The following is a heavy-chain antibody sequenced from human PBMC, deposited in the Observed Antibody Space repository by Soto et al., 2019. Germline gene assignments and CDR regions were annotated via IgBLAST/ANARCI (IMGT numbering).Heavy chain of an antibody. CDR2: IIPMFGRP. CDR1: GGAFSRNA. D-gene: IGHD2-2*02. J-gene: IGHJ6*02. V-gene: IGHV1-69*13. Sequence: QVQVVQSGAEVQKPGSSLKVSCKASGGAFSRNAMSWVRLAPGQGREWMGGIIPMFGRPNYAQKFLDRVTITADASTTTAYMDLNSLRSDDTAIYYCVRGTRDCSLTSCYTPQGSFHYGTDVWGQGTTVTVSS. CDR3: VRGTRDCSLTSCYTPQGSFHYGTDV.